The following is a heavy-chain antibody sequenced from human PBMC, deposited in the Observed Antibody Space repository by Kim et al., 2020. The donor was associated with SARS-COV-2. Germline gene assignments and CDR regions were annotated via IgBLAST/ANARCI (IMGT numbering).Heavy chain of an antibody. J-gene: IGHJ4*02. CDR2: IYPGDSDT. CDR3: ARPGWEGFGEFYYFDY. D-gene: IGHD3-10*01. V-gene: IGHV5-51*01. CDR1: GYSFTSYW. Sequence: GESLKISCKGSGYSFTSYWIGWVRQMPGKGLEWMGIIYPGDSDTRYSPSFQGQVTISADKSISTAYLQWSSLKASDTAMYYCARPGWEGFGEFYYFDYWGQGTLVTVSS.